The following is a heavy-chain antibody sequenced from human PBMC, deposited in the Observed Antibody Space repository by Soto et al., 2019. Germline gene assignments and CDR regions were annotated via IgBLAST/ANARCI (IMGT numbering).Heavy chain of an antibody. J-gene: IGHJ3*01. CDR3: ASLTIIAAAGNAFDF. Sequence: SETLSLTCTVSGGSISSSSYYWCWIRHPPGKGLEWIGSIYYSGSTYYNPSLKSRVTISVDTSKNQFSLKLSSVTAADTAVYYCASLTIIAAAGNAFDFWGKGTMVAVSS. V-gene: IGHV4-39*01. CDR1: GGSISSSSYY. CDR2: IYYSGST. D-gene: IGHD6-13*01.